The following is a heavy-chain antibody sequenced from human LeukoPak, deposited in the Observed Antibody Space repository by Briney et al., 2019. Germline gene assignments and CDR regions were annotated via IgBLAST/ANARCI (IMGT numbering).Heavy chain of an antibody. Sequence: TSETLSLTCAVYGGSFSGYYWSWIRQPPGKGLEWIGEINHSGSTNYNASLKSRVTISVDTSKNQFSLKLSSVTAADTAVYYCARGSHMYYYDSSGPFDYWGQGTLVTVSS. V-gene: IGHV4-34*01. D-gene: IGHD3-22*01. CDR2: INHSGST. CDR1: GGSFSGYY. CDR3: ARGSHMYYYDSSGPFDY. J-gene: IGHJ4*02.